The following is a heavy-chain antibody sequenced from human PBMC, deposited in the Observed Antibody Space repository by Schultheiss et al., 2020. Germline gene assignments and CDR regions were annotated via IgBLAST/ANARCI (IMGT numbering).Heavy chain of an antibody. CDR1: GGTFSSYA. Sequence: SVKVFCKASGGTFSSYAISWVRQAPGQGLEWMGGIIPIFGTANYAQKFQGRVTITADESTSTAYMELSSLRSEDTAVYYCARGGPGSGNWFDPWGQGTLVTVSS. CDR2: IIPIFGTA. V-gene: IGHV1-69*13. D-gene: IGHD3-10*01. CDR3: ARGGPGSGNWFDP. J-gene: IGHJ5*02.